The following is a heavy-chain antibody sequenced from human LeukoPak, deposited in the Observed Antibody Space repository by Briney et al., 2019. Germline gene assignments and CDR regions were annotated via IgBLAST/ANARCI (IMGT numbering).Heavy chain of an antibody. CDR1: GYTFTSYY. CDR2: INPSGGST. CDR3: ARDFCGGDCYSPDY. D-gene: IGHD2-21*02. Sequence: GASVKVSFKASGYTFTSYYMHWVRQAPGQGPEWMGIINPSGGSTSCAQKFQGRVTMTRDTSTNTVYMELSSLRSEDTAVYYCARDFCGGDCYSPDYWGQGTLVTVSS. V-gene: IGHV1-46*01. J-gene: IGHJ4*02.